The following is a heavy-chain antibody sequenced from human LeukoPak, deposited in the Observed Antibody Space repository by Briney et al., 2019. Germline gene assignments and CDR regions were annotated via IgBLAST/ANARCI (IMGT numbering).Heavy chain of an antibody. CDR2: IYSGGST. D-gene: IGHD2-2*01. CDR1: GFTVSSNY. V-gene: IGHV3-66*02. Sequence: PGGSLRLSCAASGFTVSSNYMSWVRQAPGKGLEWVSVIYSGGSTYYADSVKGRFTISRDNSKNTLYPQMNSLRAEDTAVYYCARGPRSYQLLYWGQGTLVTVSS. CDR3: ARGPRSYQLLY. J-gene: IGHJ4*02.